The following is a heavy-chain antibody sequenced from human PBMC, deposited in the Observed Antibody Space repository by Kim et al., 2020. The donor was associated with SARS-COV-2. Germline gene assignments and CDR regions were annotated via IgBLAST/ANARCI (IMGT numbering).Heavy chain of an antibody. CDR2: ISGSGVNT. CDR3: AKFTLNYYDSPDPAFQH. D-gene: IGHD3-22*01. J-gene: IGHJ1*01. Sequence: GGSLRLSCAASGFTFSSYAVSWVRQAPGMGLEWVSAISGSGVNTYYADSVKGRFTISSDKSKSTVFLQMNSLRAEDTAVYYCAKFTLNYYDSPDPAFQHWGQGTPVTVSS. V-gene: IGHV3-23*01. CDR1: GFTFSSYA.